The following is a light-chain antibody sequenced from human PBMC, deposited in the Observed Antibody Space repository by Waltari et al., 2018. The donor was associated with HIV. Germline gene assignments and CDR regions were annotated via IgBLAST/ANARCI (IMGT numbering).Light chain of an antibody. CDR2: SAS. V-gene: IGKV3-15*01. CDR1: QSVGSN. CDR3: QQYSNWPPWS. J-gene: IGKJ1*01. Sequence: EIVMTQSPATLSVSPGERVTLSCRASQSVGSNLAWYQQKPVLAPSLLVYSASTRATGIPARFSGSGSGTEFTLTISSLQSEDCAVYYCQQYSNWPPWSFGQGTKVEIK.